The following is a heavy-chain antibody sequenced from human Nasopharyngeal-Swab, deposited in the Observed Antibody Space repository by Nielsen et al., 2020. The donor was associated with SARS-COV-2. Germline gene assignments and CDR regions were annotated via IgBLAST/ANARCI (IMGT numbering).Heavy chain of an antibody. CDR3: ARGYRLAARPVVGYYYYGMDV. D-gene: IGHD6-6*01. Sequence: WIRQPPGKGLEWIGEINHSGSTNYNPSLKSRVTISVDTSKNQFSLKLSSVTAADTAVYYCARGYRLAARPVVGYYYYGMDVWGQGTTVTVS. J-gene: IGHJ6*02. CDR2: INHSGST. V-gene: IGHV4-34*01.